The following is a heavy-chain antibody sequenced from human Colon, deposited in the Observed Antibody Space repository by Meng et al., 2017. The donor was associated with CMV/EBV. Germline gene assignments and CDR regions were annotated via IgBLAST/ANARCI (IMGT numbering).Heavy chain of an antibody. CDR3: VKDSAAVGTYYFDY. J-gene: IGHJ4*02. CDR1: GFTFGSSW. V-gene: IGHV3-74*01. D-gene: IGHD1-26*01. Sequence: ASGFTFGSSWISWVLQAAGKGLVWVSRSDEDVSRTNDADAVKGRFSIFRDNARNTAYLQMNSLRVDDTAVYYCVKDSAAVGTYYFDYWGQGTLVTVSS. CDR2: SDEDVSRT.